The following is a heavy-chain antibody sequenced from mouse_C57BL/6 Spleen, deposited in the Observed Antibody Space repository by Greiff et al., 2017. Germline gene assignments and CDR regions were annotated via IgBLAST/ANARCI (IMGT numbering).Heavy chain of an antibody. D-gene: IGHD2-5*01. Sequence: VHLVESGGDLVKPGGSLQLSCAASGFTFSSYGLSWVRQTPDKRLEWVATISSGGSYTSYPDSVKGRFTISRDNAKNTLYLQMSSLKSEDTAMYYCARRNSNYFDYWGQGTTLTVSS. V-gene: IGHV5-6*01. CDR3: ARRNSNYFDY. CDR1: GFTFSSYG. CDR2: ISSGGSYT. J-gene: IGHJ2*01.